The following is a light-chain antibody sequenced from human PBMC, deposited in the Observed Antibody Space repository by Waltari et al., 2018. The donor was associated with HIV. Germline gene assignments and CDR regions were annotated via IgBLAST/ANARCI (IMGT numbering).Light chain of an antibody. Sequence: QSALTQPASVSGSPGQSITISCTGTSDLRHYNSVSWYQHHPGKAPKVLIYEVRNRPSGVSSRFSGSISGNTASLTISGLQAEDEADYFCSSYISSASPEFGGGTKVTVL. CDR1: SDLRHYNS. CDR2: EVR. V-gene: IGLV2-14*01. J-gene: IGLJ3*02. CDR3: SSYISSASPE.